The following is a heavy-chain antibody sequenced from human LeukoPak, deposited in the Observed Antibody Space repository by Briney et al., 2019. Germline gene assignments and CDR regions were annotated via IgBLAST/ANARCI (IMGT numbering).Heavy chain of an antibody. V-gene: IGHV1-18*01. CDR2: ISAYNGNT. CDR3: ARDAGDYGAFDI. J-gene: IGHJ3*02. D-gene: IGHD4-17*01. Sequence: ASVKVSCKASGYTFTSYGINWVRQAPGQGLEWMGWISAYNGNTNYAQKLQGRVTMTTDTSTSTAYMELSSLRSEDTAVYYCARDAGDYGAFDIWGQGTMVTVSS. CDR1: GYTFTSYG.